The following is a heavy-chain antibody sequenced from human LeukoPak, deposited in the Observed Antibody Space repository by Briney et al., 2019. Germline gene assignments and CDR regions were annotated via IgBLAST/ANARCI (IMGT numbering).Heavy chain of an antibody. CDR3: ARDNADNWNYGYYYYYMDV. CDR1: GYTFTSYG. CDR2: MNPNSGNT. Sequence: ASVKVSCKASGYTFTSYGINWVRQATGQGLEWMGWMNPNSGNTGYAQKFQGRVTMTRNTSISTAYMELRSLRSDDTAVYYCARDNADNWNYGYYYYYMDVWGKGTTVTVSS. D-gene: IGHD1-7*01. V-gene: IGHV1-8*01. J-gene: IGHJ6*03.